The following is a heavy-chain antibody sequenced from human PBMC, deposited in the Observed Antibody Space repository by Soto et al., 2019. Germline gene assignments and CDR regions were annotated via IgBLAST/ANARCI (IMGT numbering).Heavy chain of an antibody. D-gene: IGHD6-6*01. V-gene: IGHV3-30*18. CDR1: GFSFSGYG. CDR2: LPYDGSYR. CDR3: AKDYSSSSGGYYYYMDV. J-gene: IGHJ6*03. Sequence: QVHPVESGGAVVQPGGSLRLSCAASGFSFSGYGMHWVRQAPGKGLEWVAVLPYDGSYRYHADSVRGRFTISRDNSKNTLYLHMNSLRAEDTAVYYCAKDYSSSSGGYYYYMDVWGKGTTVTVSS.